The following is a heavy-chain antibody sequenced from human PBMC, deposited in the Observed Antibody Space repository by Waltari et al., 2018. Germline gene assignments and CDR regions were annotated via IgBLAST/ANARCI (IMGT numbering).Heavy chain of an antibody. CDR2: MNPNSSNT. D-gene: IGHD5-12*01. J-gene: IGHJ4*02. CDR1: GYTFTSYD. V-gene: IGHV1-8*03. CDR3: ARRAQGWLRSYYLDY. Sequence: QVQLVQSGAEVKKPGASVKVSCKASGYTFTSYDINWVRQATGQGLEWMGWMNPNSSNTGYAQKFHGRGTITRNTSISTAYMALSSLGSEDTALYYCARRAQGWLRSYYLDYWGQGTLVTVSS.